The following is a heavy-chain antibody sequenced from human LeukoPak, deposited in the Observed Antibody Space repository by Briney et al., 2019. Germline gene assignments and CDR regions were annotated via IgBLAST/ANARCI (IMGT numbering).Heavy chain of an antibody. CDR1: GFIFSNYA. Sequence: GGSLRLSCAASGFIFSNYALMWVRQAPGKGLEWVSSITGSGDNTFYADSVKGRFSLSRDNSKNMLYLQMYSLGAEDTTMYYCAKGAATGLVDWFDPWGQGTLVTVSS. CDR2: ITGSGDNT. J-gene: IGHJ5*02. V-gene: IGHV3-23*01. CDR3: AKGAATGLVDWFDP. D-gene: IGHD6-13*01.